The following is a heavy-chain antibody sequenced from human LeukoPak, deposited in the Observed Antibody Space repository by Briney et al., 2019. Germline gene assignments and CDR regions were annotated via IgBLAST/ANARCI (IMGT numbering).Heavy chain of an antibody. V-gene: IGHV3-48*01. D-gene: IGHD3-16*01. CDR2: ISGSSGTI. Sequence: PGGSLRLSCAASGFTFSSYAMSWVRQAPGKGLEWVSYISGSSGTIYYADSVQGRFTISRDNAKSSLYLQMNSLRAEDTAVYYCARRSEFGVLYYMDVWGKGTTVTVSS. CDR3: ARRSEFGVLYYMDV. J-gene: IGHJ6*03. CDR1: GFTFSSYA.